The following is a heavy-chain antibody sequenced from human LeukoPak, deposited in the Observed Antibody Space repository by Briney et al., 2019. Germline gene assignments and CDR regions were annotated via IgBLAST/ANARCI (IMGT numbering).Heavy chain of an antibody. J-gene: IGHJ4*02. Sequence: ASVKVSCKASGYTFTNYFMHWVRQAPGQGRVWMGIINPSGGSTSYAQKFQGRVTMTRDTSTSTVYMEVSSLRSEDTAVYYCARGGSSGWYVFDYWGQGTLVTVSS. CDR1: GYTFTNYF. CDR2: INPSGGST. CDR3: ARGGSSGWYVFDY. D-gene: IGHD6-19*01. V-gene: IGHV1-46*01.